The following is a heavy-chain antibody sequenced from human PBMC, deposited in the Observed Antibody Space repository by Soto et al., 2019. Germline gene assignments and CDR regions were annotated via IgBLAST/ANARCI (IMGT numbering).Heavy chain of an antibody. CDR1: GGSINSGEYS. D-gene: IGHD1-26*01. CDR3: ATQEVGGSYVYTFDP. J-gene: IGHJ5*02. V-gene: IGHV4-61*08. Sequence: SETLSLTCTVSGGSINSGEYSWTWIRQPPGKGLEWIGYIYHTGTTNHNTSLKSRVTISVDTSKNQFSLKLSSVTAADTAVYYCATQEVGGSYVYTFDPWGQGTLVTAPQ. CDR2: IYHTGTT.